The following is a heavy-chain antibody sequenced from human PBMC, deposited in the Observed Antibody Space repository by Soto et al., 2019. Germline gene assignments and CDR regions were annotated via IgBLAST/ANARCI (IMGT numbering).Heavy chain of an antibody. V-gene: IGHV3-23*01. D-gene: IGHD3-16*01. Sequence: EGQLLQSGGDLVQPGGSLRLSCAGSGLTLRSYAMTWIRQTPEKGLEWVSTISGRSGVPSYADSVNGRFTVSRDNSKNTLYLQINSLRPDDTAIYYCAKGGPFTGGFDSWGQGTLVTVAS. CDR2: ISGRSGVP. J-gene: IGHJ5*01. CDR1: GLTLRSYA. CDR3: AKGGPFTGGFDS.